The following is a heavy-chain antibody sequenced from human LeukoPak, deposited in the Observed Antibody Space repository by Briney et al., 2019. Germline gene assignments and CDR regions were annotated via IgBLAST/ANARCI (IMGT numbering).Heavy chain of an antibody. V-gene: IGHV7-4-1*02. J-gene: IGHJ5*02. D-gene: IGHD2-8*01. CDR1: GYTFTSYA. Sequence: ASVKVSCKASGYTFTSYAMNWVRQAPGQGLEWMGWINTNTGNPTYAQGFTGRFVFSLDTSVSTAYLQISSLKAEDTAVYYCARDRNRDCTNGVCYATNWLDPWGQGTLVTVSS. CDR3: ARDRNRDCTNGVCYATNWLDP. CDR2: INTNTGNP.